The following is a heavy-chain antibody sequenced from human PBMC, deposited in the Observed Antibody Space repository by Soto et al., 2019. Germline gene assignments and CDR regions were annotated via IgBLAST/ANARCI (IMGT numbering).Heavy chain of an antibody. V-gene: IGHV1-69*01. CDR2: IIPIVGTG. D-gene: IGHD2-2*01. Sequence: QVQLVQSGAEVRKPGSSVTVSCKASGGTFSNYAISWVRQAPGQGLEWMGGIIPIVGTGSYAQKFQGRVTITADEPTTTAYMELSSLRFEATAVYYCARVVILVPTASTHYYYQMDVWGPGTTVTVSS. J-gene: IGHJ6*02. CDR1: GGTFSNYA. CDR3: ARVVILVPTASTHYYYQMDV.